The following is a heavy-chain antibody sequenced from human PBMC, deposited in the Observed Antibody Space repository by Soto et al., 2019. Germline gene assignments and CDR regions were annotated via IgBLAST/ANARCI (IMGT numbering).Heavy chain of an antibody. CDR1: GGTFSSYA. CDR3: ARLKEGYYYDSSPI. V-gene: IGHV1-69*13. J-gene: IGHJ3*02. D-gene: IGHD3-22*01. CDR2: IIPIFGTA. Sequence: SVKVSCKASGGTFSSYAISWVRQAPGQGLEWMGGIIPIFGTANYAQKFQGRVTITADESTSTAYMELSSLRSEDTAVYYCARLKEGYYYDSSPIWGQGTMVTVSS.